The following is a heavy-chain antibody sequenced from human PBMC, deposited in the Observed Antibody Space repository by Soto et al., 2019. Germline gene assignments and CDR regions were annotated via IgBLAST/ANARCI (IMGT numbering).Heavy chain of an antibody. CDR1: GYTFTSYG. CDR3: ARDPAPYYGDYIRPLDY. J-gene: IGHJ4*02. CDR2: ISAYNGNT. Sequence: ASVKVSCKASGYTFTSYGISWVRQAPGQGLEWMGWISAYNGNTNYAQKLQGRVTMTTDTSTSTAYMELRSLRSDDTAVYYCARDPAPYYGDYIRPLDYWGQGTPVTVSS. V-gene: IGHV1-18*01. D-gene: IGHD4-17*01.